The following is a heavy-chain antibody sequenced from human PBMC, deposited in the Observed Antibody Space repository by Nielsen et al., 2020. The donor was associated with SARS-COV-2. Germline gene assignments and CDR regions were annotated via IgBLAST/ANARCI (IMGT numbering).Heavy chain of an antibody. CDR2: ISSSSSTI. J-gene: IGHJ3*02. D-gene: IGHD5-18*01. V-gene: IGHV3-48*02. Sequence: GGSLRLSCAASGFTFSSYSMNWVRQAPGKGLEWVSYISSSSSTIYYADSVKGRFTISRDNAKNSLYLQMNSLRDEDTAVYYCAREGYSYGYFGDAFDIWGQGTMVTVSS. CDR1: GFTFSSYS. CDR3: AREGYSYGYFGDAFDI.